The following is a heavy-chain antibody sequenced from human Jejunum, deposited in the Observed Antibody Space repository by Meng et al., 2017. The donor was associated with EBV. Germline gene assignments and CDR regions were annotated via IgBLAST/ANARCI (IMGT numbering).Heavy chain of an antibody. V-gene: IGHV2-5*02. Sequence: QIRFKEFGPTLVKPTQTLTLTCTFSGFSLTTNGVGLGWIRQPPGKALEWLAVIYWDDSRLYSPSLNSRLTITKDTSKSQVVLTMTDMDPVDTATYYCAHKGSGSYPLDYWGQGTLVTVSS. CDR2: IYWDDSR. CDR1: GFSLTTNGVG. CDR3: AHKGSGSYPLDY. J-gene: IGHJ4*02. D-gene: IGHD1-26*01.